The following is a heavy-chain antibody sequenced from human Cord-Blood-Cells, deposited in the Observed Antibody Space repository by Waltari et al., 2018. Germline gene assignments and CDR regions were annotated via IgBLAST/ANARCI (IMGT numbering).Heavy chain of an antibody. V-gene: IGHV3-23*01. CDR1: GFTFSSYA. CDR3: AKEPLSGYAKYFDY. CDR2: ISGSGGST. J-gene: IGHJ4*02. D-gene: IGHD5-12*01. Sequence: EVQLLESGGGLVQPGGSLRLSCAASGFTFSSYAMSWVRQAPGKGLEWVSAISGSGGSTYSADSVKGRYTISGDKSKNALYLQMNSLRAGDTAVYYCAKEPLSGYAKYFDYWGQGTLVTVSS.